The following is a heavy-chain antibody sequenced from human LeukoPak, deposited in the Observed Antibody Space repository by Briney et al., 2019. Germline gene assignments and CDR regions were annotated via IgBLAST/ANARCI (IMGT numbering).Heavy chain of an antibody. D-gene: IGHD1-14*01. CDR2: IRYDGIVT. Sequence: GGSLRLSCAASGFTFSTSWIHWVRQPPGKGLVWVSRIRYDGIVTNYADSVEGRFTISRDNAKNTVHLQMNSLRDDDTAVYYCARANPADFNLWGRGTLVTVSS. CDR1: GFTFSTSW. J-gene: IGHJ2*01. CDR3: ARANPADFNL. V-gene: IGHV3-74*01.